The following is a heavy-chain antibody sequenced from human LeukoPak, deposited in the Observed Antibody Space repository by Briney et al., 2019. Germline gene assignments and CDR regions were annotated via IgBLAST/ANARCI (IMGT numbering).Heavy chain of an antibody. CDR2: ISSSGSTI. V-gene: IGHV3-48*03. CDR3: AKGMKAHILTGYRPTEYFQH. Sequence: GGSLRLSCAASGFTFSSYEMNWVRQAPGKGLEWVSYISSSGSTIYYADSVKGRFTISRDNAKNSLYLQLNSQRPEDTAVYYCAKGMKAHILTGYRPTEYFQHWGQGTLVTVSS. J-gene: IGHJ1*01. CDR1: GFTFSSYE. D-gene: IGHD3-9*01.